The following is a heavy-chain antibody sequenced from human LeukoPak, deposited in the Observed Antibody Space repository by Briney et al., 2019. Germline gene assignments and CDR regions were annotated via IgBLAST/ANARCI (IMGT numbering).Heavy chain of an antibody. CDR2: INPNSGGT. J-gene: IGHJ4*02. CDR1: GYTFTGYY. Sequence: GASVKVSCKASGYTFTGYYMHWVRQAPGQGLEWMGWINPNSGGTNYAQKFQGRVTMTRDTSISTAYMELSRLRSDDTAVYYCARYSQCFGEFFFDYWGQGTLVTVSS. V-gene: IGHV1-2*02. D-gene: IGHD3-10*01. CDR3: ARYSQCFGEFFFDY.